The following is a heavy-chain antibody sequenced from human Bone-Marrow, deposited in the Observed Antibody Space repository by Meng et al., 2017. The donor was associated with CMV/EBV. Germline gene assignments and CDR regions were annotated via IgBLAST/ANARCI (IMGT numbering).Heavy chain of an antibody. CDR3: ATLQLDRRINYGVDV. D-gene: IGHD1-1*01. CDR2: IYYSGST. J-gene: IGHJ6*02. V-gene: IGHV4-39*01. Sequence: SETLSLTCTVSGGSISSSSYYWGWIRQPPGKGLEWIGSIYYSGSTYYNPSLKSRVTISVDTSKNQFSLKLSSVTAADTAVYYCATLQLDRRINYGVDVWGQGTTVTVSS. CDR1: GGSISSSSYY.